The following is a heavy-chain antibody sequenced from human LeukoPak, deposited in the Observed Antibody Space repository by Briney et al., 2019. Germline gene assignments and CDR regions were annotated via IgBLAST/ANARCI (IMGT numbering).Heavy chain of an antibody. CDR2: INSDGSST. J-gene: IGHJ6*03. Sequence: GGSLRLSCAASGFTFSSYWMHWVRQAPGKGLVWVSRINSDGSSTSYADSVKGRFTISRDNAKNTLYLQMNSLRAEDTAVYYCARGATVWARMDVWGKGTTVTVSS. CDR1: GFTFSSYW. V-gene: IGHV3-74*01. D-gene: IGHD4-17*01. CDR3: ARGATVWARMDV.